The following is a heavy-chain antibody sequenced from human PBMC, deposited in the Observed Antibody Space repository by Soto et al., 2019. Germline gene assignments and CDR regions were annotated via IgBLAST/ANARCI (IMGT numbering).Heavy chain of an antibody. J-gene: IGHJ6*04. D-gene: IGHD3-3*01. V-gene: IGHV4-39*01. Sequence: SETLSLTCTVSGGSISSSSYYWGWIRQPPGKGLEWIGSIYYSGSTYYNPSLKSRVTISVDTSKNQFSLKLSSVTAADTAVYYCARREGITIFGVVIPREDVWGKGTTVTVSS. CDR2: IYYSGST. CDR3: ARREGITIFGVVIPREDV. CDR1: GGSISSSSYY.